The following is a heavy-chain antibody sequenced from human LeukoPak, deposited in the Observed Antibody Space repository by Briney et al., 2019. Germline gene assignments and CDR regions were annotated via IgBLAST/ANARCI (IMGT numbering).Heavy chain of an antibody. CDR2: ISYDGSNK. D-gene: IGHD2-2*02. V-gene: IGHV3-30-3*01. Sequence: GRSPRLSCAASGFTFSSYAMHWVRQAPGKGLECVAVISYDGSNKYYADSVKGRFTISRDNSKNTLYLQMNSLRAEDTAVYYCARGGNFPNCSSTSCYIDYWGQGTLVTVSS. CDR1: GFTFSSYA. CDR3: ARGGNFPNCSSTSCYIDY. J-gene: IGHJ4*02.